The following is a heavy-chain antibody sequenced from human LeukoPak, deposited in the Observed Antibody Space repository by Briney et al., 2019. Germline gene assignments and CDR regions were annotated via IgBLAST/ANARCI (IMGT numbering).Heavy chain of an antibody. Sequence: GSSVKVSCKASGGTFSSYAISWVRQAPGQGLEWMGGIIPIFGTANYAQKFQGRVTITTDESTSTAYMELSSLRSEDTAVYYCAREYRYCSSTSCDPHYFDYRGQGTLVTVSS. CDR2: IIPIFGTA. J-gene: IGHJ4*02. V-gene: IGHV1-69*05. D-gene: IGHD2-2*01. CDR3: AREYRYCSSTSCDPHYFDY. CDR1: GGTFSSYA.